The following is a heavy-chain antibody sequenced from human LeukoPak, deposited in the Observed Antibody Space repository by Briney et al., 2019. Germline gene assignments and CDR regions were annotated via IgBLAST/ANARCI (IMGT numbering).Heavy chain of an antibody. CDR1: GGSFSGYY. D-gene: IGHD3-10*01. J-gene: IGHJ6*02. Sequence: PSETLSLTCAVYGGSFSGYYWGWIRQPPGKGLEWIGEINHSGSTNYNPSLKSRVTISVDTSKNQFSLKLSSVTAADTAVYYCARVEVWFGAYYYYYYGMDVWGQGTTVTVSS. CDR2: INHSGST. CDR3: ARVEVWFGAYYYYYYGMDV. V-gene: IGHV4-34*01.